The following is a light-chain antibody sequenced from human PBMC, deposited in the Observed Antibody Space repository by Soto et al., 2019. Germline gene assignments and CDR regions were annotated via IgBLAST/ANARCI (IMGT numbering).Light chain of an antibody. CDR1: LNFTTNY. V-gene: IGKV3-20*01. CDR2: GAS. J-gene: IGKJ1*01. Sequence: EIVLTQSPGTLSLSPGERATLSCSASSLNFTTNYLAWYQQRSVQAPRLLIYGASRRAAGIPDRFSGSGSGADFTLTISRLEPEDFAMYFCQQYGSSSRAFGQGTKVEV. CDR3: QQYGSSSRA.